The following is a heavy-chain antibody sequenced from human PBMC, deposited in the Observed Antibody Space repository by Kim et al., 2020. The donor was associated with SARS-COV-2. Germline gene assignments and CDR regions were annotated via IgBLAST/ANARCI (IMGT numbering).Heavy chain of an antibody. D-gene: IGHD2-15*01. J-gene: IGHJ5*02. CDR1: GGSISSSSYY. Sequence: SETLSLTCTVSGGSISSSSYYWGWIRQPPGKGLEWIGSIYYSGSTYYNPSLKSRVTISVDTSKNQFSLKLSSVTAADTAVYYCARNIVVVVAATRRETNWFDPWGQGTLVTVSS. V-gene: IGHV4-39*01. CDR3: ARNIVVVVAATRRETNWFDP. CDR2: IYYSGST.